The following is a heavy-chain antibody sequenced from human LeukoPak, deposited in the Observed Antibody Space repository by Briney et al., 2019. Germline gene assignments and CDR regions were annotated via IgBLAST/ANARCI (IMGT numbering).Heavy chain of an antibody. V-gene: IGHV1-18*01. CDR1: GYTFTSYG. Sequence: GASVKVSCKASGYTFTSYGISWVRQAPGQGLEWMGWISAYNGNTNYAQKLQGRVTMTTDTSTSTAYMELRSLRSDDTAVYYCARDSTTYYDFWSGYYSTSYWYSDLWGRGTLVTVSS. J-gene: IGHJ2*01. CDR3: ARDSTTYYDFWSGYYSTSYWYSDL. CDR2: ISAYNGNT. D-gene: IGHD3-3*01.